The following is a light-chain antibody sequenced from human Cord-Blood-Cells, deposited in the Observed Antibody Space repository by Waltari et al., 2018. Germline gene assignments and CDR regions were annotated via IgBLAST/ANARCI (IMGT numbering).Light chain of an antibody. CDR3: QQLNSYPMYT. J-gene: IGKJ2*01. V-gene: IGKV1-9*01. CDR1: QGISSY. Sequence: IQLTQSPSSLSASVGDRVTITFRASQGISSYLAWYQQKPGKAPKLLIYAASTLQSGVPSRFSGSGSATDFTLTISSLQPEDFATYYCQQLNSYPMYTFGQGTNLEIK. CDR2: AAS.